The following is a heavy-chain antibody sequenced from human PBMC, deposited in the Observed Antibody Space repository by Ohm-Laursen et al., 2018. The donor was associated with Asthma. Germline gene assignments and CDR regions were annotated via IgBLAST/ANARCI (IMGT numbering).Heavy chain of an antibody. D-gene: IGHD3-22*01. Sequence: SLRLSCTASGFTFSSYGMHWVRQAPGKGLEWVAVIWYDGSNKYYADSVKGRFTISRDNSKNTLYLQMNSLRAEDTAVYYCASLSQYYYDSSGDTVYWGQGTLVTVSS. CDR2: IWYDGSNK. V-gene: IGHV3-33*01. CDR3: ASLSQYYYDSSGDTVY. CDR1: GFTFSSYG. J-gene: IGHJ4*02.